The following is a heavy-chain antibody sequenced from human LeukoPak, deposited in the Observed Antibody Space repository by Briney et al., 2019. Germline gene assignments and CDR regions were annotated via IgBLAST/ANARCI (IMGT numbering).Heavy chain of an antibody. CDR1: GYSISSGYY. J-gene: IGHJ2*01. V-gene: IGHV4-38-2*02. Sequence: SETLSLTCTVSGYSISSGYYWGWIRQPPGKGLEWIGSIYHSGSTYYNPSLKSRVTISVDTSKNQFSLKLSSVTAADTAVYYCASRIAAAGTREFDLWGRGTLVTVSS. CDR2: IYHSGST. CDR3: ASRIAAAGTREFDL. D-gene: IGHD6-13*01.